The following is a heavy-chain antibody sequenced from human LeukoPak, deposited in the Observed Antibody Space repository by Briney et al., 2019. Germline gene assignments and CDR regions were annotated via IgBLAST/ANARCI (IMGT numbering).Heavy chain of an antibody. CDR2: IIPIFGTA. V-gene: IGHV1-69*13. Sequence: GASVKVSCKASGGTFSSYAISWVRQAPGQGLEWMGGIIPIFGTANYAQKFQGRVTITADESTSTAYMELSSLRSEDTAVYYCASNYYGSGSANDAFDIWGQGTMVTVSS. J-gene: IGHJ3*02. D-gene: IGHD3-10*01. CDR3: ASNYYGSGSANDAFDI. CDR1: GGTFSSYA.